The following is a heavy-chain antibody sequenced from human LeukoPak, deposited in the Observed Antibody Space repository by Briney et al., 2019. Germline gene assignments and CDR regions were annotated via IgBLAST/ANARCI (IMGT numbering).Heavy chain of an antibody. V-gene: IGHV3-30*04. CDR3: ASEVNRDY. CDR1: GFTFSSYA. D-gene: IGHD1-14*01. CDR2: ISYDGSNK. J-gene: IGHJ4*02. Sequence: GGSLRLSCAASGFTFSSYAMHWVRQAPGKGLEWVAVISYDGSNKYYADSVKGRFTISRDNSKNPLYLQMNSLRAEDTAVYYCASEVNRDYWGQGTLVTVSS.